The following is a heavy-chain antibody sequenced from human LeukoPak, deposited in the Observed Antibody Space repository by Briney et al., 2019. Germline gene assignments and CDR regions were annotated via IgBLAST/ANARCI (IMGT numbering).Heavy chain of an antibody. CDR2: IWYDGSNK. CDR3: ARALIAADRYYYYGMDV. CDR1: GFTFSSYG. V-gene: IGHV3-33*01. Sequence: GRSLRLSCAASGFTFSSYGMHWVRQAPGKGLEWVAVIWYDGSNKYYADSVKGRFTISRDNSKNTLYLQMNSLRAEDTAVYYCARALIAADRYYYYGMDVWGQGTTVTVSS. J-gene: IGHJ6*02. D-gene: IGHD6-13*01.